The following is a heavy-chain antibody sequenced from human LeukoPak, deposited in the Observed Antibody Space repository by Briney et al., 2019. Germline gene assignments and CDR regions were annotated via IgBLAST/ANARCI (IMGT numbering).Heavy chain of an antibody. CDR3: ARGTRQVWLGYYYMDV. CDR1: GYTFTSYD. Sequence: ASLKVSCTASGYTFTSYDITSVRQATGHELKWMGGMNPNSGNTGYVQKCHGRVTITRKTSRSTAYMELSSLRSEDTAVYYCARGTRQVWLGYYYMDVWGKGTTVTISS. CDR2: MNPNSGNT. J-gene: IGHJ6*03. V-gene: IGHV1-8*03. D-gene: IGHD5-18*01.